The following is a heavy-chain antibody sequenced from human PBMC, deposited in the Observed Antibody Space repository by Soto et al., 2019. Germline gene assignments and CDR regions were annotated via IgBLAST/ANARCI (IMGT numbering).Heavy chain of an antibody. CDR3: ARDFLNRPYSSVWAPLDY. D-gene: IGHD6-19*01. Sequence: QVQLVESGGGLVKPGGSLRLSCAASGFTFSDYYMSWIRQAPGKGLEWLSYISNSGSTIYYADAVKGRFTISRDNAKHSLYLQMNSLRADDTAVYYCARDFLNRPYSSVWAPLDYWGQGTLVTVSS. J-gene: IGHJ4*02. CDR2: ISNSGSTI. CDR1: GFTFSDYY. V-gene: IGHV3-11*01.